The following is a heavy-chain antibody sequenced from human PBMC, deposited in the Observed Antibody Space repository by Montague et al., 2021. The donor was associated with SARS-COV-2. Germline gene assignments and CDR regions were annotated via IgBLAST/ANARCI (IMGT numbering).Heavy chain of an antibody. CDR3: ARDQGGYGTFDI. D-gene: IGHD5-12*01. CDR2: VSGSGSKT. Sequence: SLRLSCAASGFIFSDYYMTWIRQAPGKGLEWVSHVSGSGSKTYYADSVKGRFTISRDTANNSVYLQMNFLGAEDTAVYYCARDQGGYGTFDIWGQGIMVTVSS. V-gene: IGHV3-11*01. J-gene: IGHJ3*02. CDR1: GFIFSDYY.